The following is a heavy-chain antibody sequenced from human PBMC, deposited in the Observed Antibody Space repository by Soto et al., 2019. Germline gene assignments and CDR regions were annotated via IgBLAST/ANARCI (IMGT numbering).Heavy chain of an antibody. Sequence: GGSLRLSCAASGLPFSSYAMNWVRQAPGKGLEWVSSISDSAGSTDYADSVKGRFTISRDNSENTLYLQMNSLRAEDTAVYYCAKAIAVVVPTAMYAFDIWGQGTMVTVSS. CDR3: AKAIAVVVPTAMYAFDI. J-gene: IGHJ3*02. D-gene: IGHD2-2*01. V-gene: IGHV3-23*01. CDR2: ISDSAGST. CDR1: GLPFSSYA.